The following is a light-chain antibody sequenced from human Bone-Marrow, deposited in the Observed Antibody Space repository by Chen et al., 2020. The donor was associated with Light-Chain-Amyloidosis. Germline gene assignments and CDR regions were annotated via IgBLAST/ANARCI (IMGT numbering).Light chain of an antibody. V-gene: IGKV1-5*01. CDR2: DVS. J-gene: IGKJ2*01. CDR3: QQFNGHPYT. Sequence: DIQLTQSPSTLSASVGDRVTITCRASRGLNTWLAWYQQKPGRALKLLIYDVSTLQSGVPSRFSGSGSGTEFSLTISSLQPEDFATYFCQQFNGHPYTFGPGTKLEIK. CDR1: RGLNTW.